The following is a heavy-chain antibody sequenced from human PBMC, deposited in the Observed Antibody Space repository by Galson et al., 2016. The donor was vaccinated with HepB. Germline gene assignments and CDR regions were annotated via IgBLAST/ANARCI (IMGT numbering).Heavy chain of an antibody. V-gene: IGHV3-30*18. Sequence: LRLSCAASGFTFSSYGMHWVRQAPGKGLEWVAFISYDGSNKKYADSVKGRFTISSDNSKKTLYLQMNSLRAEDTAVYYCAKDGRIYCSSASCHDHFHYWGQGTLVTVSS. D-gene: IGHD2-2*01. CDR1: GFTFSSYG. J-gene: IGHJ4*02. CDR2: ISYDGSNK. CDR3: AKDGRIYCSSASCHDHFHY.